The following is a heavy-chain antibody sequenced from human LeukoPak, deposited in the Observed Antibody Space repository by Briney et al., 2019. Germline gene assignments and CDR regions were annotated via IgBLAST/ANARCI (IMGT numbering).Heavy chain of an antibody. CDR1: GFTFSTYW. J-gene: IGHJ4*02. CDR2: INQDGSER. D-gene: IGHD2-8*01. CDR3: ARGRYCTSGSCYFDY. V-gene: IGHV3-7*01. Sequence: PGGSPRLSCAASGFTFSTYWMTWVRQAPGRGLEWVANINQDGSERHYVDSVKGRFTISRDNAKNSLYLQMNSLRAEDTAVYYCARGRYCTSGSCYFDYWGQGTLVTVSS.